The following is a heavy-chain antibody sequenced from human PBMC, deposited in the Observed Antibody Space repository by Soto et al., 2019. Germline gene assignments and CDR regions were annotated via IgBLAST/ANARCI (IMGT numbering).Heavy chain of an antibody. Sequence: ASVKVSCKPSGYSFSDYFIQWVRQAPGQGLEWVAWINPKTAATNYAKKFQGRVSLTWDTSSTTAYMELTRLRPDDTAVYYCARIKWGLNSYNGMDVWGKGTTVTVSS. CDR1: GYSFSDYF. D-gene: IGHD2-21*02. V-gene: IGHV1-2*02. J-gene: IGHJ6*04. CDR2: INPKTAAT. CDR3: ARIKWGLNSYNGMDV.